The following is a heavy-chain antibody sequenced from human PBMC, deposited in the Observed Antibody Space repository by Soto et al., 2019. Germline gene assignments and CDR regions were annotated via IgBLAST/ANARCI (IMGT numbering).Heavy chain of an antibody. CDR1: GDSVSSNSAA. CDR2: TYYRSKWKT. D-gene: IGHD6-19*01. V-gene: IGHV6-1*01. J-gene: IGHJ5*02. CDR3: ARETGTQSESGWSTRWLDP. Sequence: SQTLSLTCAISGDSVSSNSAAWNWIRQSPSRGLEWLGRTYYRSKWKTDYAVSVKSRITISPDTSKNQFSLQLKYVTTEDTAVDFCARETGTQSESGWSTRWLDPWGQGTRVTVSS.